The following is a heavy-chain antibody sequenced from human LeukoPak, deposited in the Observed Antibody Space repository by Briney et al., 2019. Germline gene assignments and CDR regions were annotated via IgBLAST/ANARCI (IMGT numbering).Heavy chain of an antibody. D-gene: IGHD6-19*01. J-gene: IGHJ4*02. CDR3: ARATGIAVAGTGFDY. Sequence: SETLSLTCTVSGGSISTFYWSWIRQPPGKGLEWIGYIYYSGSTNYNPSLKSRVTISVDTSKNQFSLKLSSVTAADTAVYYCARATGIAVAGTGFDYWGQGTLVTVSS. V-gene: IGHV4-59*01. CDR2: IYYSGST. CDR1: GGSISTFY.